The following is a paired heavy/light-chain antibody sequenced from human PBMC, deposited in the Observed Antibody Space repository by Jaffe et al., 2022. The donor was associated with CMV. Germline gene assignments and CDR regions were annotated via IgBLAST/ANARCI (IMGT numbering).Light chain of an antibody. J-gene: IGKJ2*01. CDR3: QQYT. V-gene: IGKV1-5*03. CDR1: QSISSW. Sequence: DIQMTQSPSTLSASVGDRVTITCRASQSISSWLAWYQQKPGKAPKLLIYKASSLESGVPSRFSGSGSGTEFTLTISSLQPDDFATYYCQQYTFGQGTKLEIK. CDR2: KAS.
Heavy chain of an antibody. Sequence: EVQLLESGGGLVQPGGSLRLSCAASGFTFSSYAMSWVRQAPGKGLEWVSAISGSGGSTYYADSVKGRFTISRDNSKNTLYLQMNSLRAEDTAVYYCAKDLRYFDWPQIAVAVYGFDYWGQGTLVTVSS. J-gene: IGHJ4*02. V-gene: IGHV3-23*01. CDR2: ISGSGGST. CDR3: AKDLRYFDWPQIAVAVYGFDY. D-gene: IGHD3-9*01. CDR1: GFTFSSYA.